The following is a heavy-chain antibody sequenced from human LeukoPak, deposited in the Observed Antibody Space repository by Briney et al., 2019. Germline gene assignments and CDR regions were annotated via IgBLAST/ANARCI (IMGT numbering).Heavy chain of an antibody. CDR1: GYSFTSYW. J-gene: IGHJ4*02. D-gene: IGHD1-26*01. CDR2: IYPGDSDT. Sequence: GESLKISCKGSGYSFTSYWIGWVRQMPGKGLERMGIIYPGDSDTRYSPSFQGQVTISADKSISTAYLQWSSLKASDTAMYYCARLMGSKVGAASGYFDYWGQGTLVTVSS. CDR3: ARLMGSKVGAASGYFDY. V-gene: IGHV5-51*01.